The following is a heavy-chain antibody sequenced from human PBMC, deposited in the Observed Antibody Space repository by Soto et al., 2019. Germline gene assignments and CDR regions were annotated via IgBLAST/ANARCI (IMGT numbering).Heavy chain of an antibody. CDR3: ASTPNYYDSSGQKIGLVDY. D-gene: IGHD3-22*01. CDR1: GYTFTGYY. CDR2: INTNSGGT. J-gene: IGHJ4*02. V-gene: IGHV1-2*02. Sequence: ASVTVSCKASGYTFTGYYMHWVRQAPGQGLEWMGWINTNSGGTNYAQKFQGRVSMTRDTAISTAYMELSRLRSDDTAVYYCASTPNYYDSSGQKIGLVDYWGQGTLVTVSS.